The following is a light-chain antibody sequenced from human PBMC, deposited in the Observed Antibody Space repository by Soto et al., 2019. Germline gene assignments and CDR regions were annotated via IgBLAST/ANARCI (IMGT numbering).Light chain of an antibody. CDR2: SNN. Sequence: QSVLTQPPSASGTPGQRVTISCSGSSSNIGSNTVNWYQQLPGTAPKLLIYSNNQRPSGVPHRFSGSKSGTSASLAISGLQSEDEADYYCAAWYDSLNGPVVFGGGTQLTVL. V-gene: IGLV1-44*01. CDR1: SSNIGSNT. CDR3: AAWYDSLNGPVV. J-gene: IGLJ2*01.